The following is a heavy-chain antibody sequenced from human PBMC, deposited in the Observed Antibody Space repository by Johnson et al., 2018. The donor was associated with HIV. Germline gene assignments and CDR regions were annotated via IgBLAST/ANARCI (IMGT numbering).Heavy chain of an antibody. CDR1: GFTFSSYA. Sequence: VQLVESGGGVVQPGRSLRLSCAASGFTFSSYAMHWVRQAPGKGLEWVAIISYDGTNKYYADSVKGRFTISRDNSTSMLYLQMKRLRAEDTGVYYCARPSVVTTLTTTPWAFDIWGQGTMVTVSS. D-gene: IGHD4-17*01. CDR3: ARPSVVTTLTTTPWAFDI. V-gene: IGHV3-30*04. CDR2: ISYDGTNK. J-gene: IGHJ3*02.